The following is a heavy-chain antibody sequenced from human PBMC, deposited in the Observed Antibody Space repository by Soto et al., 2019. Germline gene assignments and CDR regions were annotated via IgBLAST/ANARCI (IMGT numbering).Heavy chain of an antibody. Sequence: PGGSLRLSCAASGFTVSSNYMSWVRQAPGKGLEWVSIIYSGGSTYYADSVKGRFTISRDNSKNTLYLQMNSLRAEDTAVYYCARESIVGATNTFAYWGQGTLVTVS. J-gene: IGHJ4*02. CDR1: GFTVSSNY. D-gene: IGHD1-26*01. CDR3: ARESIVGATNTFAY. V-gene: IGHV3-66*01. CDR2: IYSGGST.